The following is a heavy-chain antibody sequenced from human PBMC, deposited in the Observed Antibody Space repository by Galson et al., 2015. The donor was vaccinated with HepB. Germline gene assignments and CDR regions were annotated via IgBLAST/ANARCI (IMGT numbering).Heavy chain of an antibody. CDR2: ISYDGSNK. CDR1: GFTFSSYA. Sequence: SLRLSCAASGFTFSSYAMHWVRQAPGKGLEWVAVISYDGSNKYYADSVKGRFTISRDNSKNTLYLQMNSLRAEDTAVYYCARVALYDDFWSDIGGAFDIWGQGTMVTVSS. V-gene: IGHV3-30-3*01. D-gene: IGHD3-3*01. J-gene: IGHJ3*02. CDR3: ARVALYDDFWSDIGGAFDI.